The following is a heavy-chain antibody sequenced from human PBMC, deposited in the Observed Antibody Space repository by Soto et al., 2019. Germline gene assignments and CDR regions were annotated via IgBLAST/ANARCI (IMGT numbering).Heavy chain of an antibody. D-gene: IGHD2-15*01. CDR2: IRGFSPFT. V-gene: IGHV3-21*01. CDR3: ARDRGYDAHDYYYNAMDV. J-gene: IGHJ6*02. CDR1: GFTFRTYT. Sequence: LRLSCISSGFTFRTYTMNWVRQAPGKGLEWVSGIRGFSPFTFYAESVKGRFTISRDNAKNSLYLQMNSLRAEDTAVYYCARDRGYDAHDYYYNAMDVWGQGTTVTVSS.